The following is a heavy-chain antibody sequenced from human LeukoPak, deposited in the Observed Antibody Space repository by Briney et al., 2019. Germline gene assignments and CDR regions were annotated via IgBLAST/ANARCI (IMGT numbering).Heavy chain of an antibody. D-gene: IGHD5-12*01. Sequence: SETLSLTCTVSGGFISSYYWSWIRQPPGKGLEWIGYIYYSGSTNYNPSLKSRVTISVDTSKNQFSLKLSSVTPADTAVYYCARESPLGLLDYWGQGTLVTVSS. CDR2: IYYSGST. V-gene: IGHV4-59*01. J-gene: IGHJ4*02. CDR1: GGFISSYY. CDR3: ARESPLGLLDY.